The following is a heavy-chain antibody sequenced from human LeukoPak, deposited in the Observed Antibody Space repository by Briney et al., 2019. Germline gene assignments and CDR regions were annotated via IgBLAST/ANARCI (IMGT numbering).Heavy chain of an antibody. CDR2: IYSSGIT. Sequence: SETLSLTCTVSGGSISNYYWSWIRQPAGKGLEWIGRIYSSGITNYNPSLKSRVSMSVDTSKNQFPLKLTSVTAADTAVYYCARAGGYGSPLGYWGQGTLVAVSS. CDR3: ARAGGYGSPLGY. D-gene: IGHD6-13*01. V-gene: IGHV4-4*07. J-gene: IGHJ4*02. CDR1: GGSISNYY.